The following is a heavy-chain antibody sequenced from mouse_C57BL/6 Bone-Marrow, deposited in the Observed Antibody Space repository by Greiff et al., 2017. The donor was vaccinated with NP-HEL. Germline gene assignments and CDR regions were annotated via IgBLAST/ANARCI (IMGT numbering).Heavy chain of an antibody. CDR1: GFTFSDYY. Sequence: EVKLVESEGGLVQPGSSMQLSCTASGFTFSDYYMAWVRQVPEKGLEWVANINYDGSSTYYLDSLKSRFIISRDNAKNILYLQMSSLKSEDTATYYCAREALYDGYFAYWGQGTLVTVSA. J-gene: IGHJ3*01. CDR2: INYDGSST. D-gene: IGHD2-3*01. CDR3: AREALYDGYFAY. V-gene: IGHV5-16*01.